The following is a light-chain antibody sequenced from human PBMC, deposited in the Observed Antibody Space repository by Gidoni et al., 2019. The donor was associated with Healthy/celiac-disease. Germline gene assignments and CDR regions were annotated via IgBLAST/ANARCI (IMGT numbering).Light chain of an antibody. CDR2: AAY. CDR3: QQSYSTPPFT. V-gene: IGKV1-39*01. J-gene: IGKJ3*01. CDR1: QSISSY. Sequence: DIQMTQSPSSLSASVGDRVTITCRASQSISSYLNWYQQKPGKAPKLLIYAAYSLQSGVASRFSGSGSGTDFTLTISSLQPEDFATYYCQQSYSTPPFTFGPGTKVDIK.